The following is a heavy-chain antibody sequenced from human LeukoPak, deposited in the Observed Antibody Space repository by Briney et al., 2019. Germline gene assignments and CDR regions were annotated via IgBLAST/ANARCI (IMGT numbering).Heavy chain of an antibody. CDR3: ATDSGVATSLEY. J-gene: IGHJ4*02. CDR2: LFPSGRI. V-gene: IGHV4-4*07. D-gene: IGHD5-24*01. CDR1: GDSISSYY. Sequence: SETLSLTCTVSGDSISSYYWSWMRQPAGKGLEWIGRLFPSGRIDYNPSLRSRLTISVDRSGNQFSLKLSSVSAADTAIYYCATDSGVATSLEYWGQGTLVTVSS.